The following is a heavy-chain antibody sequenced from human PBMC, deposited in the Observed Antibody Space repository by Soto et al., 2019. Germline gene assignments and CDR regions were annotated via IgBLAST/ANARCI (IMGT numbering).Heavy chain of an antibody. CDR2: INPNSGGT. D-gene: IGHD6-6*01. Sequence: ASVQVSCTTSGYTFTGYHMHWVRQAPGQGLEWMGWINPNSGGTNYAQKFQGRVTMTRDTSISTAYMELSRLRSDDTAVYYCGSSSPDYGMDGWGQGTTVTF. V-gene: IGHV1-2*02. J-gene: IGHJ6*02. CDR3: GSSSPDYGMDG. CDR1: GYTFTGYH.